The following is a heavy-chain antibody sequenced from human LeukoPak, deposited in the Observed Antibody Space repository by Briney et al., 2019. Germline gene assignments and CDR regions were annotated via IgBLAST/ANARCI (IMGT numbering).Heavy chain of an antibody. CDR2: ISSSGSTI. CDR3: ATSPPYYDYVWGSYRYSYFDY. V-gene: IGHV3-11*01. Sequence: GGSLRLSCAASGFTFSDYYMSWIRQAPGKGLEWVSYISSSGSTIYYADSVKGRFTISRDNAKNSLYLQMNSLRAEDTAVYYCATSPPYYDYVWGSYRYSYFDYWGQGTLSPSPQ. CDR1: GFTFSDYY. D-gene: IGHD3-16*02. J-gene: IGHJ4*02.